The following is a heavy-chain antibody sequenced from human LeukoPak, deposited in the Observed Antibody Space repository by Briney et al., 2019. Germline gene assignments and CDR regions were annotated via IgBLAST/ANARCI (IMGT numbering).Heavy chain of an antibody. CDR1: GFTFSSYA. D-gene: IGHD2-2*01. V-gene: IGHV3-23*01. CDR3: ARDIVVGFDY. J-gene: IGHJ4*02. CDR2: ISGSGGST. Sequence: GGSLRLSCAASGFTFSSYAMSWVRQAPGKGLEWVSAISGSGGSTYYADSVKGRFTISRDNAKNSLYLQMNSLRAEDTAVYYCARDIVVGFDYWGQGTLVTVSS.